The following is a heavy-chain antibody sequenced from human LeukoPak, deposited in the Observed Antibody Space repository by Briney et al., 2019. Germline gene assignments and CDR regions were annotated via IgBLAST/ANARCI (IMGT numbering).Heavy chain of an antibody. Sequence: GRTLRLSCAASGFTFSRNGMHWVRQAPGKGLDWVAVIWFDGSNKLYADSVRGRFTISRDNAKNTLYLQMNSLRAEDTAVYYCARDGLGSAHAYWGQGTLVTVSS. CDR3: ARDGLGSAHAY. CDR1: GFTFSRNG. V-gene: IGHV3-33*01. CDR2: IWFDGSNK. J-gene: IGHJ4*02. D-gene: IGHD3/OR15-3a*01.